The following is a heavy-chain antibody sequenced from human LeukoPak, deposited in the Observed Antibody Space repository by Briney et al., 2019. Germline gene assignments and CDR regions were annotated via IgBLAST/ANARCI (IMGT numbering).Heavy chain of an antibody. J-gene: IGHJ4*02. Sequence: SVKVSCKASGGTFSSYAISWVRQAPGQGLEWMGGIIPIFGTANYAQKFQGRVTITADKSTSTAYMELSSLRSEDTAVYYCARSYYDILTGYLSPYYIDYWGQGTLVTVSS. CDR2: IIPIFGTA. D-gene: IGHD3-9*01. V-gene: IGHV1-69*06. CDR3: ARSYYDILTGYLSPYYIDY. CDR1: GGTFSSYA.